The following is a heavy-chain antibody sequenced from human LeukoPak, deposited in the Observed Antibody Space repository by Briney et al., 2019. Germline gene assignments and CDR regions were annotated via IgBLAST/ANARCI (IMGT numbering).Heavy chain of an antibody. CDR3: ARTGPGTYYTFDL. Sequence: GGSLRLSCAASGFTFSNYWMHWVRQAPGKGLVWVSRIDNDGSSTSYADSVKGRFTISRDNAKNTVYLQMLSLRAEDTAMYYCARTGPGTYYTFDLWGQGTLVTVSS. CDR2: IDNDGSST. V-gene: IGHV3-74*01. CDR1: GFTFSNYW. D-gene: IGHD3-10*01. J-gene: IGHJ5*02.